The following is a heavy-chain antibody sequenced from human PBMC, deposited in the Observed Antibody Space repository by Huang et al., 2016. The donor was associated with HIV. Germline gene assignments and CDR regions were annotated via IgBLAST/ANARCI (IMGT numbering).Heavy chain of an antibody. CDR2: IKTKDDGGTT. J-gene: IGHJ4*02. D-gene: IGHD6-25*01. CDR1: GFTFKDAW. CDR3: TTWARTSAGGN. Sequence: EVQLVESGGGLVKPGGSLRLSCAASGFTFKDAWLSWVRQRAGEGLGVGGLIKTKDDGGTTDYAAPVKGRVSMSRDDSKNTVYLQMNSLKSEDTAVYYCTTWARTSAGGNWGQGTLVSVSS. V-gene: IGHV3-15*01.